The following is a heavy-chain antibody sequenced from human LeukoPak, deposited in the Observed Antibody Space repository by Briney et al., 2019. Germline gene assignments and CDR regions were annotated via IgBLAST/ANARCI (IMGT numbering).Heavy chain of an antibody. CDR3: ARLRITIFGVVKYFDY. CDR2: INHSGST. D-gene: IGHD3-3*01. CDR1: GGSFSGYY. Sequence: SETLSLTCAVYGGSFSGYYWSWIRQPPGKGRGGMGEINHSGSTNYNPSLKSRVTISVDTSKNQFSLELSSVTGADTAVYYCARLRITIFGVVKYFDYWGQGTLVTVSS. J-gene: IGHJ4*02. V-gene: IGHV4-34*01.